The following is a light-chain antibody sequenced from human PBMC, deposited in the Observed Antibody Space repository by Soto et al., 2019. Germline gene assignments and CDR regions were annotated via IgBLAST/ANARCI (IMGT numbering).Light chain of an antibody. CDR3: CAYAGSNTLV. Sequence: QSALTQPASVSGSPGQSITISCTGTSSDVGYYNYVSWYQQHPGNAPKLIIYEVSNRPAGVSNRFSGSKSGNTASLTISGLQAEDEADYYCCAYAGSNTLVFGGGTKLTVL. V-gene: IGLV2-23*02. CDR2: EVS. J-gene: IGLJ2*01. CDR1: SSDVGYYNY.